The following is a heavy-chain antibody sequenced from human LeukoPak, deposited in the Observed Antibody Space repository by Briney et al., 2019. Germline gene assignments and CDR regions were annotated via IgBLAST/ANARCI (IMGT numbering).Heavy chain of an antibody. CDR2: ISWDGSGT. V-gene: IGHV3-43D*03. Sequence: GGSLRLSCAASGFTFDDFAMHWVRQAPGKGLEWVSLISWDGSGTYYADSVNGRFTISRDNSKNSLYLQMNSLRVEDTALYYCAKVRRGGMGVWGQGTTVTVSS. J-gene: IGHJ6*02. D-gene: IGHD3-10*01. CDR1: GFTFDDFA. CDR3: AKVRRGGMGV.